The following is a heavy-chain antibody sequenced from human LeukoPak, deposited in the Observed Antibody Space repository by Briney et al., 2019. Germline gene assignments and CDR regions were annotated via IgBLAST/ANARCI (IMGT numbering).Heavy chain of an antibody. J-gene: IGHJ4*02. V-gene: IGHV3-23*01. CDR2: ISGSASST. CDR1: GFTFSSYA. D-gene: IGHD3-10*01. CDR3: AKESSYYGSGSYYKAFDY. Sequence: PGGSLILSCAASGFTFSSYAMSWVRQAPGKGLEWVSAISGSASSTYYADSVKGRFTISRDNSKNTLYLQMNSLRAEDTAVYYCAKESSYYGSGSYYKAFDYWGQGTLVTVSS.